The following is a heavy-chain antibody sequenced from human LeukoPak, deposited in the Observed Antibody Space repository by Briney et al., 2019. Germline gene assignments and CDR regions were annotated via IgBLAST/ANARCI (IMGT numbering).Heavy chain of an antibody. CDR1: GYTFTSFG. CDR3: VRNTIFGFGMDV. Sequence: ASAKVSCKASGYTFTSFGISWVRQAPGQGLEWMGWVSTYNGNTNYVQKLQGRVTMTTDTSTSTAYMELRSLRSDDSAVYYCVRNTIFGFGMDVWGQGTTVTVSS. D-gene: IGHD3-3*01. J-gene: IGHJ6*02. CDR2: VSTYNGNT. V-gene: IGHV1-18*01.